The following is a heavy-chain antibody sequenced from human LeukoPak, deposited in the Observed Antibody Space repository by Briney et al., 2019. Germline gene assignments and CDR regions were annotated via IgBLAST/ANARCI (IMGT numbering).Heavy chain of an antibody. J-gene: IGHJ3*02. CDR2: IYPDGSDT. Sequence: GESLKISCRGSGYSFTNYWIGWVRQMPGKGLEWMAIIYPDGSDTRYSPSFQGQVTISADKSFITAYLRWNNLKASDTAMYYCARSDSSSPDAFDIWGQGTMVTVSS. CDR1: GYSFTNYW. CDR3: ARSDSSSPDAFDI. D-gene: IGHD6-13*01. V-gene: IGHV5-51*01.